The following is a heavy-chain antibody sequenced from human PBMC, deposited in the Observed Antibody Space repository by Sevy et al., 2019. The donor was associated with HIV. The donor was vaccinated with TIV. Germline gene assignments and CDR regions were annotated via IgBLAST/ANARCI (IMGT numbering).Heavy chain of an antibody. CDR2: IYYSGST. V-gene: IGHV4-59*01. CDR3: ARVVGGTYGDNWFAP. CDR1: GGSISSYY. J-gene: IGHJ5*02. Sequence: SETLSLTCTVSGGSISSYYWSWIRQPPGKGLEWIGYIYYSGSTNYNPSLKSRVTISVDTSKNQFSLKLSSVTAADTAVYYSARVVGGTYGDNWFAPWGQGTLVTVSS. D-gene: IGHD4-17*01.